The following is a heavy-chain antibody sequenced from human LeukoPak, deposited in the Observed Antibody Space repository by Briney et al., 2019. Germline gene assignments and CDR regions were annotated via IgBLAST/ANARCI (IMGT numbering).Heavy chain of an antibody. J-gene: IGHJ4*02. V-gene: IGHV1-8*01. Sequence: ASVKASCKASGYTFTSYDINWVRQATGQGLEWMGWMNPNSGNTGYAQKFQGRVTMTRNTSISTAYMELSSLRSEDTAVYYCARGEYSSGWYVDYWGQGTLVTVSS. D-gene: IGHD6-19*01. CDR3: ARGEYSSGWYVDY. CDR2: MNPNSGNT. CDR1: GYTFTSYD.